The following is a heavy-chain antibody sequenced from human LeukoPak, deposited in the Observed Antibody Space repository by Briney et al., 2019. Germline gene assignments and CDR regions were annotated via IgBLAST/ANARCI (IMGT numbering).Heavy chain of an antibody. D-gene: IGHD4-17*01. Sequence: GGSLRLSCADSGFTFSSYWMHWVRQAPGKGLVWVSCINTDGSSTRYADSVKGRFTISRDNSKNTLYLQMNSLRAEDTAVYYCAKGRDYGDTKDAFDIWGQGTMVTVSS. CDR3: AKGRDYGDTKDAFDI. CDR2: INTDGSST. CDR1: GFTFSSYW. J-gene: IGHJ3*02. V-gene: IGHV3-74*01.